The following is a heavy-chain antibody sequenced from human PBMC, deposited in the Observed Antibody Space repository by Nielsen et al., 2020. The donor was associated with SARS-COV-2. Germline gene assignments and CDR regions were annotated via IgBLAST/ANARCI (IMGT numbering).Heavy chain of an antibody. CDR1: GFTFRSYG. CDR3: ARDSQEFSSTYPGYY. D-gene: IGHD2-2*01. V-gene: IGHV3-30*03. J-gene: IGHJ4*02. Sequence: SCAASGFTFRSYGMYWVRQAPGKGLAWVAFISNDGYIKHYADSVKGRITVSRDNSQNTLYVQMNSLRPEDTAVFFCARDSQEFSSTYPGYYWGQGTLVTVSS. CDR2: ISNDGYIK.